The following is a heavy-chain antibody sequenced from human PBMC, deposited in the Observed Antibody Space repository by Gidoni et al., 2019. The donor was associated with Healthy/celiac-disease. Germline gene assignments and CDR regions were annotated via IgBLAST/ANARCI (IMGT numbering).Heavy chain of an antibody. CDR3: AMLSDARTRPEQDFDY. CDR1: GGTFTSYA. V-gene: IGHV1-69*01. J-gene: IGHJ4*02. Sequence: QVQLVQSGAEVKKPGSSVKVSCKASGGTFTSYAIRWVRQAPGQGLEWMGGIIPIFGTANYAQKFQGRVTITADESTSTAYMELSSLRSEDTAVYYCAMLSDARTRPEQDFDYWGQGTLVTVSS. CDR2: IIPIFGTA.